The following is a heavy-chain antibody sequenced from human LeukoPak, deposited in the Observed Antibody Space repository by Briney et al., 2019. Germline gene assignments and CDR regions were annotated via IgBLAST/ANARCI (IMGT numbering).Heavy chain of an antibody. Sequence: ASVKVSCKASGYTFTSYGISWVRQAPGQGLEWMGWISAYNGNTNYAQKLRGRVTMTTDTSTSTAYMELRSLRSDDTAVYYCARDAVAGTSPEYFQHWGQGTLVTVSS. D-gene: IGHD6-19*01. CDR3: ARDAVAGTSPEYFQH. CDR2: ISAYNGNT. CDR1: GYTFTSYG. J-gene: IGHJ1*01. V-gene: IGHV1-18*01.